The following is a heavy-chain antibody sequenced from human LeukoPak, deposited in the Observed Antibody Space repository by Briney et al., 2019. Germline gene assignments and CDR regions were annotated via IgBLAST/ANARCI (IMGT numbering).Heavy chain of an antibody. Sequence: SETLSLTCAVYGSSFHNYYWTWIRQPPGKRLEWLGEIGHSGGTNYNPSLNSRVTISLDTSKNQFSLKLTSVTAADTAVYYCARWYSSGWHPRGWFDPWGQGTLVTVSS. CDR3: ARWYSSGWHPRGWFDP. CDR1: GSSFHNYY. J-gene: IGHJ5*02. CDR2: IGHSGGT. V-gene: IGHV4-34*01. D-gene: IGHD6-19*01.